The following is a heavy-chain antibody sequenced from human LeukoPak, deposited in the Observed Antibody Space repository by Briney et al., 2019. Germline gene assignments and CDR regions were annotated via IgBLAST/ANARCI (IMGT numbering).Heavy chain of an antibody. CDR2: IKTDGSEK. V-gene: IGHV3-7*04. CDR3: VRGMDV. CDR1: GFIFSSSW. J-gene: IGHJ6*02. Sequence: PGGSLRLSCEASGFIFSSSWMTWVRQAPGKGLEWVGNIKTDGSEKYYEDSVKGRFTISRDNAKNSLYLQMYNLRAEDTAVYYCVRGMDVWGQGTTVTVSS.